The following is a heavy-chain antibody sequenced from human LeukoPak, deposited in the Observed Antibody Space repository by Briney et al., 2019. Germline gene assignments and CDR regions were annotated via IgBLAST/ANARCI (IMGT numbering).Heavy chain of an antibody. V-gene: IGHV3-23*01. CDR1: GFTFSSYA. D-gene: IGHD3-10*01. Sequence: PGGSLRLSCAASGFTFSSYAMSWVRQAPGKGLERVSGISGSGGSTYYADSVKGRLTISRDNSKNTLYLQMNSLRAEDTAVYYCAKDRGYHGDYFDYWGQGTLVTVSS. J-gene: IGHJ4*02. CDR2: ISGSGGST. CDR3: AKDRGYHGDYFDY.